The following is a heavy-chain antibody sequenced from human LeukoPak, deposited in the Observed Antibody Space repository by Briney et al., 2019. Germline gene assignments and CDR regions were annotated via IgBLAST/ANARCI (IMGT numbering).Heavy chain of an antibody. J-gene: IGHJ4*02. CDR3: TLQREGYYDSY. CDR2: IKSKTDGGTT. CDR1: GFTFSNAW. V-gene: IGHV3-15*01. D-gene: IGHD3-3*01. Sequence: GGSLRLSCAASGFTFSNAWMSWVRQAPGKGLEWVGRIKSKTDGGTTDYAAPVEGRFTISRDDSKNTLYLQMNSLKTEDTAVYYCTLQREGYYDSYWGQGTLVTVSS.